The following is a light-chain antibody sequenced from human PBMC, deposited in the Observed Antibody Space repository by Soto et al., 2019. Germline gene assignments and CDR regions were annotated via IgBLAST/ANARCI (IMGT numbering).Light chain of an antibody. CDR1: QSVRSNF. CDR3: QQYGTAPWT. J-gene: IGKJ1*01. Sequence: EIVLTQSPGTLSLSPGERTTLSCRASQSVRSNFLAWYQQKAGRTPRLLIYAASSRATGIPDRFSGSGSGTDFTLTISRLEPEDFGVYHCQQYGTAPWTFGQGTKVDIK. CDR2: AAS. V-gene: IGKV3-20*01.